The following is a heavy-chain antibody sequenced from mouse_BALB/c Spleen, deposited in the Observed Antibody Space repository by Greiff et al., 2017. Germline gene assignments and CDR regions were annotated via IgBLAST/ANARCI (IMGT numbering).Heavy chain of an antibody. V-gene: IGHV1-5*01. CDR3: KGGNYGGAMDY. Sequence: VQLKQSGTVLARPGASVKMSCKASGYSFTSYWMHWVKQRPGQGLEWIGAIYPGNSDTSYNQKFKGKAKLTAVTSASTAYMELSSLTNEDSAVYYCKGGNYGGAMDYWGQGTSVTVSS. J-gene: IGHJ4*01. D-gene: IGHD2-1*01. CDR2: IYPGNSDT. CDR1: GYSFTSYW.